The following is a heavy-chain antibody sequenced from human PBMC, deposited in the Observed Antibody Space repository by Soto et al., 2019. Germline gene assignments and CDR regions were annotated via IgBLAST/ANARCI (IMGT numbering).Heavy chain of an antibody. D-gene: IGHD2-2*01. CDR3: ARVSVPGFYGEDV. CDR2: IMPVFGTV. J-gene: IGHJ6*02. V-gene: IGHV1-69*06. Sequence: QLQLVQSGAEVKKPGSSVKVSCKASGCTFGNYAVSWVRQAPGQGLEWMGKIMPVFGTVNYAQKFQGRVTITVDKFTNTAYMELSSRRSGDTAVYYCARVSVPGFYGEDVWGQGTTVSVAS. CDR1: GCTFGNYA.